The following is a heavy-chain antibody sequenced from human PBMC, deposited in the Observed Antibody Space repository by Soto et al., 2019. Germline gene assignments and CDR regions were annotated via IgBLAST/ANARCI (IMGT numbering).Heavy chain of an antibody. D-gene: IGHD3-10*01. V-gene: IGHV1-69*02. Sequence: QVQLVQSGAEVMKPGSSVKVSCKASGDTFSFYSINWVRQAPGLGLEWMGRINPILRMSNYAQRFQGRVTMTADKSTSTAYMELSSLRSEDTAMYYCASSYGSGYRAFDYWGQGALVTVSS. CDR2: INPILRMS. J-gene: IGHJ4*02. CDR3: ASSYGSGYRAFDY. CDR1: GDTFSFYS.